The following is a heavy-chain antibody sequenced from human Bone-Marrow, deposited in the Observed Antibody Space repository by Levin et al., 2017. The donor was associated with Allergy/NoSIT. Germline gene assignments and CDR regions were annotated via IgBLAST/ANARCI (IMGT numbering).Heavy chain of an antibody. V-gene: IGHV3-74*01. Sequence: GGSLRLSCAASGFTFSSYWMHWVRQAPGKGLVWVSRINGDGSSTNYADSVKGRFAISRDNAKNTLYLQMNSLRSDDTAVYYCARALIVGATSGGDYWGQGTLVTVSS. D-gene: IGHD1-26*01. CDR3: ARALIVGATSGGDY. CDR1: GFTFSSYW. CDR2: INGDGSST. J-gene: IGHJ4*02.